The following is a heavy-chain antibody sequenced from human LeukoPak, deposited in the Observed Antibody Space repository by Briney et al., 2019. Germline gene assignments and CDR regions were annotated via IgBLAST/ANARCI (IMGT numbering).Heavy chain of an antibody. J-gene: IGHJ6*03. CDR3: ARSYCSPTSCSDYMDV. D-gene: IGHD2-2*01. CDR2: INPSGGST. V-gene: IGHV1-46*01. CDR1: GYTFTRYY. Sequence: ASVKVSCKASGYTFTRYYMHWVRQAPGQGLEWMGIINPSGGSTNYAQKFQGRVTMTGDTSISTAHMELSRLRSDDTAVYYCARSYCSPTSCSDYMDVWGKGTTVTISS.